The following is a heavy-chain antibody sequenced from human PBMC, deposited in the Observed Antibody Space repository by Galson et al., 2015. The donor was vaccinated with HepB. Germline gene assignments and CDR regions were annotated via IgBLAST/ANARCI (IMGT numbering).Heavy chain of an antibody. CDR3: TTDVYYSTYWSWLDP. CDR2: IKSKTDGETT. Sequence: LRLSCAASGFPFNNAWMTRVRQAPGRGLEWVGRIKSKTDGETTDYAAPVKGRFTISRDDSKNSLYLQMNSLKTEDTAVYYCTTDVYYSTYWSWLDPWGQGTLVTVSS. D-gene: IGHD2-8*02. V-gene: IGHV3-15*01. J-gene: IGHJ5*02. CDR1: GFPFNNAW.